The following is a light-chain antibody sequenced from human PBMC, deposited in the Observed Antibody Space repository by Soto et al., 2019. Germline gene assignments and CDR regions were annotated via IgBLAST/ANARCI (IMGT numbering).Light chain of an antibody. J-gene: IGLJ1*01. CDR1: SSDVGGYNY. CDR2: EVS. V-gene: IGLV2-8*01. Sequence: QSALTQPPSASGSPGQSVTISCTGTSSDVGGYNYVSWYQQYPGKAPKVLLYEVSKRPSGIPDRFSGSKSGNTASLTVSGLQAEDEADYYCSSYADSNNLVFGTGTKVTVL. CDR3: SSYADSNNLV.